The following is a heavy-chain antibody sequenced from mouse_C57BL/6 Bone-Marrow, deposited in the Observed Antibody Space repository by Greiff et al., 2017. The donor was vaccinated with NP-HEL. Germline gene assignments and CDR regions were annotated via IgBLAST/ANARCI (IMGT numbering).Heavy chain of an antibody. J-gene: IGHJ2*01. CDR1: GYTFTSYG. D-gene: IGHD1-1*01. CDR2: IYPRSGNT. Sequence: QVQLQQSGAELARPGASVKLSCKASGYTFTSYGISWVKQRTGQGLEWIGEIYPRSGNTYYNEKFKGKATLTADKSSSTAYMELRSLTSEDSAVYFCARGGARTVVATRDFDYWGQGTTLTVSS. CDR3: ARGGARTVVATRDFDY. V-gene: IGHV1-81*01.